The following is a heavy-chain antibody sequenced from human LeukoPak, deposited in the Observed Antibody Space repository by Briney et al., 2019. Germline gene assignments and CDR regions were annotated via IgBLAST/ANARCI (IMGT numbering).Heavy chain of an antibody. CDR1: GFPFSSYW. V-gene: IGHV3-7*01. J-gene: IGHJ4*02. CDR3: ARDLGYDFWSGYEDY. CDR2: IKQDGSEK. Sequence: GGSLRLSCAASGFPFSSYWMSWVRQAPGKGLEWVANIKQDGSEKYYVDSVKGRFTISRDNTKNSLYLQMNSLRAEDTAVYYCARDLGYDFWSGYEDYWGQGTLVTVSS. D-gene: IGHD3-3*01.